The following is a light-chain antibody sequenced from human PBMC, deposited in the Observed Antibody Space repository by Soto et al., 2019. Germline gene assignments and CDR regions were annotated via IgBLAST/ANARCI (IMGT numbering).Light chain of an antibody. J-gene: IGKJ1*01. CDR2: GAS. CDR3: QQYNNWPRGT. Sequence: RVMTQAPASLSVSPGEGATLSCRASQSVSNNLAWYQQKPGQAPRLLIYGASTRATGIPARFSGSGSGTDFTLTISSLQSEDFAVYSCQQYNNWPRGTLGQGTKVDIK. V-gene: IGKV3-15*01. CDR1: QSVSNN.